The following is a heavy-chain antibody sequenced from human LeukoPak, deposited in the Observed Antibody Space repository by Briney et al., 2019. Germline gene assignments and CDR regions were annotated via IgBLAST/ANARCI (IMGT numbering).Heavy chain of an antibody. Sequence: ATVKVSCKASGGTFTIYAISWVRQAPGHGLEWMGGIIPIFGTANYAQRFQGRVTITADESTSTAYMEMSSLRSEDTAVYYCARLMRGSLGNYYGSSGYNYFDYWGQGTLVTVSS. CDR2: IIPIFGTA. V-gene: IGHV1-69*13. J-gene: IGHJ4*02. CDR1: GGTFTIYA. D-gene: IGHD3-22*01. CDR3: ARLMRGSLGNYYGSSGYNYFDY.